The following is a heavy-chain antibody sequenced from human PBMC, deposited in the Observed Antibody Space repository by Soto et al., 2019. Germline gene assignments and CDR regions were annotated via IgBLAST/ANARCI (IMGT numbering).Heavy chain of an antibody. CDR3: VKNYRSDGPGWFDP. CDR2: IYASGTT. J-gene: IGHJ5*02. Sequence: PSETLSLTCIVSGSSVRGCRWSWSRQPAAKGLEWIGRIYASGTTNYNPSLKSRVTMSVDTSRNQFSLNVKSVTAADAAVYYCVKNYRSDGPGWFDPWGQGIQVTAPQ. V-gene: IGHV4-4*07. CDR1: GSSVRGCR. D-gene: IGHD3-16*02.